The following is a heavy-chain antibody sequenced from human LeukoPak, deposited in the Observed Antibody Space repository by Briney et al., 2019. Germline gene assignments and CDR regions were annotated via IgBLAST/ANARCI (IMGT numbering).Heavy chain of an antibody. J-gene: IGHJ4*02. Sequence: ASVKVSCKASGYTFTGYYMHWVRQAPGQGLEWMGWINPNSGGTNYAQKFQGWVTMTRDTSISTAYMELSRLRSDDTAVYYCARETRYCSSTSCALDYWGQGTLVTVSS. CDR2: INPNSGGT. V-gene: IGHV1-2*04. CDR3: ARETRYCSSTSCALDY. D-gene: IGHD2-2*01. CDR1: GYTFTGYY.